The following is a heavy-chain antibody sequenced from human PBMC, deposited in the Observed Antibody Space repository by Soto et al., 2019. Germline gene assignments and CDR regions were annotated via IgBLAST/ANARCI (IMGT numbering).Heavy chain of an antibody. D-gene: IGHD2-2*01. Sequence: GRGLEWIGEVNQSGTSNYNPSLKSRVTISIDDSKNHFSLKLTSVTAADTAVYYCARHTLGRLFFTQRSFFFQAEDGIRAVRSVSAFLLNRSSDL. V-gene: IGHV4-4*02. CDR3: ARHTLGRLFFTQRSFFFQAEDGIRAVRSVSAFLLNRSSDL. CDR2: VNQSGTS. J-gene: IGHJ2*01.